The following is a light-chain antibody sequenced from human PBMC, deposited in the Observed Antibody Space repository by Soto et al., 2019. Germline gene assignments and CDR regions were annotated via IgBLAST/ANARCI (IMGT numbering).Light chain of an antibody. J-gene: IGKJ1*01. CDR1: QSVSSN. Sequence: EIVMTQSPATLSVSPGERTTLSCRASQSVSSNLAWYQRKPGQAPRLLIYGASTRATGIPARFSGSGSGTEFTLTISSLQSEDFAVYYCQQYNNWPWTFGQGTKV. V-gene: IGKV3-15*01. CDR3: QQYNNWPWT. CDR2: GAS.